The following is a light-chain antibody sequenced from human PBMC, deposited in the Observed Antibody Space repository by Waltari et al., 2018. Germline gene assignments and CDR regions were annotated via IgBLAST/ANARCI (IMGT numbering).Light chain of an antibody. V-gene: IGLV2-14*01. CDR3: ASYSPGRTRV. CDR2: DVT. CDR1: SSDVGRYNY. Sequence: QSALTQPASVSGSPGQSITIPCTGSSSDVGRYNYVSWYQQFPDRAPQLLISDVTNRPSAVSNRFSGSKSANTASPTVPGLRPEDEAEYSSASYSPGRTRVFVGGPKLSVL. J-gene: IGLJ3*02.